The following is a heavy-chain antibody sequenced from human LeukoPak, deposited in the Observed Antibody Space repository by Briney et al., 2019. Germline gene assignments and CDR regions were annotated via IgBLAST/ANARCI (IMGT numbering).Heavy chain of an antibody. CDR3: ARGSVRTGWFDP. CDR2: INHSGST. CDR1: GGSFSGYY. Sequence: SETLSLTCAVYGGSFSGYYWNWIRQPPGKGLEWIGDINHSGSTNYNPSLKSRVTISVDTSKNQFSLKLSSVTAADTVVYYCARGSVRTGWFDPWGQGTLVTVSS. J-gene: IGHJ5*02. V-gene: IGHV4-34*01. D-gene: IGHD1-14*01.